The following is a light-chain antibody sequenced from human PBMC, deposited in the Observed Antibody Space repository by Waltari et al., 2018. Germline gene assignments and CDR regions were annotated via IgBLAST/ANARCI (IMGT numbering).Light chain of an antibody. Sequence: QSALTQPPSASGSLGQSVTISCTGTNHDVGASHYFSWYQQYPGKAPKLLIYDVTKRPSGVSDRFSGSKSGRTASLTVSGLQPEDEAIYSCCSYAGADSLLFGGGTKLTVL. CDR3: CSYAGADSLL. CDR2: DVT. CDR1: NHDVGASHY. J-gene: IGLJ3*02. V-gene: IGLV2-8*01.